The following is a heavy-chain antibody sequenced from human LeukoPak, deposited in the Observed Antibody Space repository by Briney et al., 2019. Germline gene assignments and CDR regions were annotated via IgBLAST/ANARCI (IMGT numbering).Heavy chain of an antibody. CDR2: ISSSGRII. Sequence: PGGSLRLSCAASGFTFSSYEMNWVRQAPEKGLEWVSYISSSGRIIFYADSVKGRFTISRDNAKNSLYLQMNSLRAEDTAVYYCARAAPHYDSSGDFDYWGQGTLVTVSS. J-gene: IGHJ4*02. CDR1: GFTFSSYE. D-gene: IGHD3-22*01. CDR3: ARAAPHYDSSGDFDY. V-gene: IGHV3-48*03.